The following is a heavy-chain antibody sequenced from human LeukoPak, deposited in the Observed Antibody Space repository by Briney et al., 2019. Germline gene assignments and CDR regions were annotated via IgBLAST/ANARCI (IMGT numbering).Heavy chain of an antibody. CDR1: GYSFTSYW. CDR3: ASFGSWFGEFNDWFDP. V-gene: IGHV5-51*01. CDR2: IYPGDSDT. D-gene: IGHD3-10*01. J-gene: IGHJ5*02. Sequence: GESLKVSCKGSGYSFTSYWIGWVRQMPGKGLEWMGIIYPGDSDTRYSPSFQGQVTTSADKSISTAYLQWSSLKASDTAMYYCASFGSWFGEFNDWFDPWGQGTLVTVSS.